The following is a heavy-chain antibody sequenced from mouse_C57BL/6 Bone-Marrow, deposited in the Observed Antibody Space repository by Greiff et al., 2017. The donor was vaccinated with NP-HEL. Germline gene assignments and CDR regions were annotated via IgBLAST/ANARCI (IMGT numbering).Heavy chain of an antibody. CDR3: ASLSS. J-gene: IGHJ3*01. V-gene: IGHV3-6*01. Sequence: EVKLQESGPGLVKPSQSLSLTCSVTGYSITSGYYWNWIRQFPGNKLEWMGYISYDGSNNYNPSLKNRISITRATSKNQFFLKLNSVTTEDTATYYCASLSSWGQGTLVTVSA. CDR2: ISYDGSN. CDR1: GYSITSGYY.